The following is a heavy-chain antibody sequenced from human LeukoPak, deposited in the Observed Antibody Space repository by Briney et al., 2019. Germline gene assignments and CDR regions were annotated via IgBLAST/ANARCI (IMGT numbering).Heavy chain of an antibody. CDR3: AGLWSFYYDSRGNWFDS. CDR1: GGSISSSSYY. CDR2: IYYSGST. D-gene: IGHD3-22*01. Sequence: SETLSLTCTVSGGSISSSSYYWGWIRQPPGKGLEWIGSIYYSGSTYYNPSLKSRVIISVDTSKNQVSLQLSSVTAADTAVYYCAGLWSFYYDSRGNWFDSWGQGTLVPVSS. J-gene: IGHJ5*01. V-gene: IGHV4-39*01.